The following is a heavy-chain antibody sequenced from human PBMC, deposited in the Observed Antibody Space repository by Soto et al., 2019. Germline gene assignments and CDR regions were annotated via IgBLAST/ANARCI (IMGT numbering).Heavy chain of an antibody. CDR1: GFTFSNAW. Sequence: GGSLRLSCAASGFTFSNAWMSWVRQAPGKGLEWVGRIKSKTDGGTTDYAAPVKGRFTISRDDSKNTLYLQMNSLKTEDTAVYYCTTDKSDVDAFDIWGQGTMVTVSS. D-gene: IGHD2-21*02. V-gene: IGHV3-15*01. CDR3: TTDKSDVDAFDI. CDR2: IKSKTDGGTT. J-gene: IGHJ3*02.